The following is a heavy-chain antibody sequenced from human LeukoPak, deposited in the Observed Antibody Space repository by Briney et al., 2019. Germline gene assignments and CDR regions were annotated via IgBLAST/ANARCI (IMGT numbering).Heavy chain of an antibody. CDR1: GGSTSSYY. J-gene: IGHJ4*02. CDR3: ARLDSSAMYFDY. Sequence: PSETLSLTCTVSGGSTSSYYWSWIRQSPGKGLEWIGYIYNSGSINYSPSLKSRITISVDMSKSQISLKLSSVTAADTAVYYCARLDSSAMYFDYWGQGTLVTVSS. V-gene: IGHV4-59*01. CDR2: IYNSGSI. D-gene: IGHD5-18*01.